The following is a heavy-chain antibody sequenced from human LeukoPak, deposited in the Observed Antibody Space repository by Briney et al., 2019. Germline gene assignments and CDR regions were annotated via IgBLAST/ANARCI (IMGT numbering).Heavy chain of an antibody. J-gene: IGHJ4*02. Sequence: GRSLRLSCAASGFTFDDYAMHWVRQAPGKGLEWVSGISWNSGSIGYADSVKGRFTISRDNAKNSLYLQMNSLRAEDTALYYCAKDRAAGSSLFDYWGQGTLVTVSS. V-gene: IGHV3-9*01. CDR1: GFTFDDYA. CDR2: ISWNSGSI. D-gene: IGHD6-13*01. CDR3: AKDRAAGSSLFDY.